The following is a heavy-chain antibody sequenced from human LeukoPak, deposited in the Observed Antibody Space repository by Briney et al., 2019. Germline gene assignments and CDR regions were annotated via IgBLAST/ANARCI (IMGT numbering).Heavy chain of an antibody. CDR3: ARIMITVTTRDY. CDR2: ISSSGTTI. Sequence: SGGSLRLSCAASGFTFSSYEMNWVRQAPGKGPEWLSYISSSGTTIKYADSAKGRFTISRDNAKNSLYLKVNGLRAEDTAVYYCARIMITVTTRDYWGQGTLVTVSS. V-gene: IGHV3-48*03. D-gene: IGHD4-17*01. CDR1: GFTFSSYE. J-gene: IGHJ4*02.